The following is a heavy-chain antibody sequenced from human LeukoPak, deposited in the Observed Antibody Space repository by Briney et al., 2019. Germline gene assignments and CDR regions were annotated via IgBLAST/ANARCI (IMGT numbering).Heavy chain of an antibody. V-gene: IGHV3-9*01. J-gene: IGHJ4*02. CDR1: GFTFDDYA. CDR2: ISWNSGSI. Sequence: GRSLRLSCAASGFTFDDYAMHWVRQAPGKGLEWVSGISWNSGSIGYADSVKGRFTISRDNAKNSLYLQMNSLRAEDTALYYCAKGRSSSSGVFDYWGQGTLVTVSS. CDR3: AKGRSSSSGVFDY. D-gene: IGHD6-6*01.